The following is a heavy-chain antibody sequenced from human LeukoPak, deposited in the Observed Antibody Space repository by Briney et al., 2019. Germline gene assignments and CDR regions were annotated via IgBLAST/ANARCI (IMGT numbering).Heavy chain of an antibody. Sequence: ASVKVSCKASGYTFTSYDINWVRQATGQGLEWMGWMNPNSGNTGYAQKFQGRVTITRNTSISTAYMELSSLRSEDTAVYYCARAKAGVDYYHYYYMDVWGKGTTVTVSS. CDR2: MNPNSGNT. D-gene: IGHD2-15*01. J-gene: IGHJ6*03. V-gene: IGHV1-8*03. CDR1: GYTFTSYD. CDR3: ARAKAGVDYYHYYYMDV.